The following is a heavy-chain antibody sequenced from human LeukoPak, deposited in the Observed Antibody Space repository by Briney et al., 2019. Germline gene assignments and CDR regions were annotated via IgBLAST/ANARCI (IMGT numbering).Heavy chain of an antibody. D-gene: IGHD1-7*01. J-gene: IGHJ4*02. CDR1: GYTSTSYY. CDR3: ARVPPNYAVDY. V-gene: IGHV1-46*01. CDR2: INPSGGST. Sequence: ASVKVSCKASGYTSTSYYMHWVRQAPGQGLEWMGIINPSGGSTSYAQKFQGRVTMTRDTSTSTVYMELSSLRSEDTAVYYCARVPPNYAVDYWGQGTLVTVSS.